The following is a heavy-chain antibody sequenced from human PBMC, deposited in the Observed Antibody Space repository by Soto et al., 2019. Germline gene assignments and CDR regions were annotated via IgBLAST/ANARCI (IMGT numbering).Heavy chain of an antibody. J-gene: IGHJ3*02. CDR2: ISYDGSNK. CDR3: AKDPAGSTLGFFEI. Sequence: QPGGSLRLSCEASGFIFSSYGMHWVRQAPGKGPEWVAVISYDGSNKFYADSVKGRFTISRDDPKNTLYVQMNNLRAGDTAVYYCAKDPAGSTLGFFEIWGQGTKVTVSS. V-gene: IGHV3-30*18. D-gene: IGHD3-10*01. CDR1: GFIFSSYG.